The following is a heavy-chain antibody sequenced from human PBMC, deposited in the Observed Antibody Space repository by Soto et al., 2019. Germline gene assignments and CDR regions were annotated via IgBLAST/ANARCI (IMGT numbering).Heavy chain of an antibody. CDR3: TREKSENRDGIYGDFER. CDR1: GYTFSSYY. CDR2: MNPKSGGT. Sequence: DSLQVSCKASGYTFSSYYTHWERQAPGQGLEWMGWMNPKSGGTYFAQKFQGRVTLTRDTYISTAYMEVKRLRSDDTAVYYCTREKSENRDGIYGDFERWGKGKKVT. D-gene: IGHD4-17*01. J-gene: IGHJ6*03. V-gene: IGHV1-2*02.